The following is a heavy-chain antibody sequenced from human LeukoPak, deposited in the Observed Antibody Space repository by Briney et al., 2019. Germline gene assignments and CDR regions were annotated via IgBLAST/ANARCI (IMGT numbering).Heavy chain of an antibody. D-gene: IGHD5-18*01. V-gene: IGHV3-48*03. CDR3: ARDRYTVMVMGYYGMDV. Sequence: GGSLRLSCAASGFTFTSYEMNWVRQSPGKGLEWVSYISSSGSTIYYADSVKGRFTISRDNAKNSLYLQMNSLRAEDTAVYYCARDRYTVMVMGYYGMDVWGEGTTVTVSS. CDR2: ISSSGSTI. CDR1: GFTFTSYE. J-gene: IGHJ6*04.